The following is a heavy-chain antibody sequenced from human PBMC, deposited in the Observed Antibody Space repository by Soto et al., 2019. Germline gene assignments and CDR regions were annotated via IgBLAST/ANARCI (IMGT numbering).Heavy chain of an antibody. CDR1: GDSIKTYY. J-gene: IGHJ6*03. CDR3: ARHATLYYYMDV. V-gene: IGHV4-59*08. Sequence: SETLSLTCTVSGDSIKTYYWSWIRQPPGEGLEWIGYIYYTGSTNSNPSLKSRVNISVDTSKNQFSLKLSSVTAADTAVYYCARHATLYYYMDVWGKGTTVTVSS. CDR2: IYYTGST.